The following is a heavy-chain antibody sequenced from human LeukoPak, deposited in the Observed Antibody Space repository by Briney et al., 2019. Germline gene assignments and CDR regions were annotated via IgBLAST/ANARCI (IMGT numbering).Heavy chain of an antibody. V-gene: IGHV4-59*01. D-gene: IGHD3-3*01. Sequence: PSEPLSLTCTVSGGSISSYYWSWVRQPPGKGLEWIGYIYYSGSTNYNPSLKSRVTISVDTSKNQFSLKLSSVTAADTAVYYCARVFWSGYYRSSDAIDIWGQGTMVTVSS. CDR1: GGSISSYY. CDR3: ARVFWSGYYRSSDAIDI. J-gene: IGHJ3*02. CDR2: IYYSGST.